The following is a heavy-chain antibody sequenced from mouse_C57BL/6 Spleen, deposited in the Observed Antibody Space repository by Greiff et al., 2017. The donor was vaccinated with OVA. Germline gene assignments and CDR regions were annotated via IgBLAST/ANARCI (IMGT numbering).Heavy chain of an antibody. Sequence: QVQLQQPGAELVKPGASVKLSCKASGYTFTSYWMQWVKQRPGQGLEWIGEIDPSDSYTYYNQKFKGKATLTVDTSSSTAYMQLSSLTSEDAAVYYCARRGNPYAMDYWGQGTSVTVSS. V-gene: IGHV1-50*01. CDR1: GYTFTSYW. J-gene: IGHJ4*01. CDR2: IDPSDSYT. CDR3: ARRGNPYAMDY. D-gene: IGHD2-1*01.